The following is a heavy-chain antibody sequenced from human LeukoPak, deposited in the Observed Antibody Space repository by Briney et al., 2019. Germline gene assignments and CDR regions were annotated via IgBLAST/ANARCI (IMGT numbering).Heavy chain of an antibody. CDR3: ARGVRDPSTITMVRGPHDY. Sequence: GGSLRLSCAASGFTFSSYGMHWVRQATGKGLEWVSGTGTAGDTYYAGSVKGRFAISRENAKNSLYLQMNSLRAGDTAVYYCARGVRDPSTITMVRGPHDYWGQGTLVTVSS. D-gene: IGHD3-10*01. V-gene: IGHV3-13*01. J-gene: IGHJ4*02. CDR2: TGTAGDT. CDR1: GFTFSSYG.